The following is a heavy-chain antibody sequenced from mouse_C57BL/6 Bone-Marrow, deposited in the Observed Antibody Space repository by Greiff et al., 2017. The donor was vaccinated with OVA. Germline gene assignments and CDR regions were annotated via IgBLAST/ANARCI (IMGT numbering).Heavy chain of an antibody. Sequence: QVQLQQPGAELVKPGASVKMSCKASGYTFTSYWITWVKQRPGQGLEWIGDIYPGSGSTNYNEKFKSKATLTVDTSSSTAYMQLSSLTSEDSAVYYCARRYYDSSYWYFDVWGRGNTVTVAS. D-gene: IGHD1-1*01. CDR3: ARRYYDSSYWYFDV. J-gene: IGHJ1*03. V-gene: IGHV1-55*01. CDR2: IYPGSGST. CDR1: GYTFTSYW.